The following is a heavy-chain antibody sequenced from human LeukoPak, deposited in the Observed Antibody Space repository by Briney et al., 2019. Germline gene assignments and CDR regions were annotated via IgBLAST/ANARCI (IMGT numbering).Heavy chain of an antibody. CDR1: GDSISSGDYY. CDR3: ARGITGRGRFDP. CDR2: ISSSGST. D-gene: IGHD3-10*01. Sequence: SQTLSLTCTVSGDSISSGDYYWSWIRQPAGKGLEWIGRISSSGSTNYNPSLKSRVTISVDTSKNQFSLKLSSVTAADTAVYYCARGITGRGRFDPWGQGTLVTVSS. V-gene: IGHV4-61*02. J-gene: IGHJ5*02.